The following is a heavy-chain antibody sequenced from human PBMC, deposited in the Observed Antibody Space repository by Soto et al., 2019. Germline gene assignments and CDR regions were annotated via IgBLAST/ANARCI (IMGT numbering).Heavy chain of an antibody. CDR1: GYSFSNYW. Sequence: PGESLKISCKGSGYSFSNYWIGWVRQMPGKGLEWMGIVYPGDSDTRYSPSFEGQVTISVDKSISTAYLQWSSLKASDTAMYYCARHGYSKFPYYYSGMDVWGQGPTVTVYS. CDR2: VYPGDSDT. V-gene: IGHV5-51*01. J-gene: IGHJ6*02. CDR3: ARHGYSKFPYYYSGMDV. D-gene: IGHD5-18*01.